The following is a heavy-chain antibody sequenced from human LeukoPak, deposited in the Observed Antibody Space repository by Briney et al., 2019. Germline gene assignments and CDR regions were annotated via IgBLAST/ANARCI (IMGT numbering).Heavy chain of an antibody. CDR3: ARVRQFASDSSTDY. J-gene: IGHJ4*02. Sequence: PGGSLRLSCAASAFTSSSYWMSWVRQAPGKGPGWVANINEDGSQKYYVDSVKGRFTIFRDNAKNSLYLHLNTLRAEDTAVYYCARVRQFASDSSTDYWGRGTLVTVSS. D-gene: IGHD5-24*01. V-gene: IGHV3-7*01. CDR1: AFTSSSYW. CDR2: INEDGSQK.